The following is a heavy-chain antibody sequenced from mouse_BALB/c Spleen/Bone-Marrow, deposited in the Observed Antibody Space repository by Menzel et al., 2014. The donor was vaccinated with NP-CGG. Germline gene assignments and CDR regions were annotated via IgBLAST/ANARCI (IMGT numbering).Heavy chain of an antibody. J-gene: IGHJ4*01. CDR2: IRNKAYDYTT. CDR1: GFTFTDSY. V-gene: IGHV7-3*02. CDR3: ARFPMDY. Sequence: EVHLVESGGGLVQPGGSLILSCTTSGFTFTDSYMSWVRQPPGKALEWLGFIRNKAYDYTTEYSASVKGRFTISRDSSQSILCLQMNTLRPEDSATYYCARFPMDYWGQGTSVTVSS.